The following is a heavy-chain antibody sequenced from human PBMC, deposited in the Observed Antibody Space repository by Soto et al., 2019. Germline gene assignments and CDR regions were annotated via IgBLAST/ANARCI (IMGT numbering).Heavy chain of an antibody. D-gene: IGHD3-9*01. CDR3: ARTQESTPYYDILTGYYGHSNWFDP. Sequence: PSETLSLTCTVSGGSISSGDYYWSWIRQPPGKGLEWIGYIYYSGSTYYNPSLKIRVTISVDTSKNQFSLKLSSVTAADTAVYYCARTQESTPYYDILTGYYGHSNWFDPWGQGTLVTVSS. CDR2: IYYSGST. CDR1: GGSISSGDYY. J-gene: IGHJ5*02. V-gene: IGHV4-30-4*01.